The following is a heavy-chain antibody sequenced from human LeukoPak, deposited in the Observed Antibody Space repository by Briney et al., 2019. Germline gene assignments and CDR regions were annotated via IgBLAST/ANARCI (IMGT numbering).Heavy chain of an antibody. CDR1: GYNFNSYY. V-gene: IGHV1-69*13. Sequence: SVKVSCKTSGYNFNSYYIHWVRQAPGQGLEWMGGIIPLYGTANYAQRFQGRVTITADESTSTAYMELSSLRSEDTAVYYCARGPFHDYGDYVWGGAGPYYFDYWGQGTLVTVSS. D-gene: IGHD4-17*01. J-gene: IGHJ4*02. CDR3: ARGPFHDYGDYVWGGAGPYYFDY. CDR2: IIPLYGTA.